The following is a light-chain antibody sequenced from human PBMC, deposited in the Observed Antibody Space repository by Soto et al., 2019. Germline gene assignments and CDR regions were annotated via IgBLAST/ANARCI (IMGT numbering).Light chain of an antibody. J-gene: IGLJ1*01. Sequence: QSVLTQPPSASGTPGQRVTISCSGSSSNIGRNSVNWYQQVSGAAPKLLIHNTDNERPSGVPDRFSGSKSGTSASLAINGLQSGDEADYYCGAWDESLNGYVFGTGTKV. CDR3: GAWDESLNGYV. CDR1: SSNIGRNS. CDR2: NTDN. V-gene: IGLV1-44*01.